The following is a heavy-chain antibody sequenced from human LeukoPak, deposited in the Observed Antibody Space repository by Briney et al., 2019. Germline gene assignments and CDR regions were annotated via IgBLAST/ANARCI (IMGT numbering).Heavy chain of an antibody. CDR3: AKGASPMVRGVIDY. CDR2: ISWNSGSI. D-gene: IGHD3-10*01. V-gene: IGHV3-9*01. J-gene: IGHJ4*02. CDR1: GFTFDDYA. Sequence: PGRSLRLSCAASGFTFDDYATHWVRQAPGKGLEWVSGISWNSGSIGYADSVKGRFTISRDNAKNSLYLQMNSLRAEDTALYYCAKGASPMVRGVIDYWGQGTLVTVSS.